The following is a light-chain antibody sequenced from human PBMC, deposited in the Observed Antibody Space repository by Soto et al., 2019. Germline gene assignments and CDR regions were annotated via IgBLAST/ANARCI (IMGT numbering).Light chain of an antibody. Sequence: QSVLTQPPSASGSPGQSVTISCTGTSSDVGGYNYVSWYQQHPGKAPKLMIFEVSRRPSGVPDRFSGSKSGNTASLTVSGLQGEHEADYYCSSYAGSNNLGVFGTGTKLTVL. CDR3: SSYAGSNNLGV. CDR2: EVS. J-gene: IGLJ1*01. CDR1: SSDVGGYNY. V-gene: IGLV2-8*01.